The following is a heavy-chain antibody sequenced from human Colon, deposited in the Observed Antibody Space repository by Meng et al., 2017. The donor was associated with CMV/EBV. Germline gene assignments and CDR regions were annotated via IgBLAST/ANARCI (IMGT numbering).Heavy chain of an antibody. CDR2: IPSSSGYI. D-gene: IGHD6-19*01. CDR3: ARAGGAVAGRGGFDH. Sequence: SGVTFSTFGLGWVRQAPGKGLEWVASIPSSSGYIFYADSVKGRFTISRDNAKNLLFLQMNSLRANDTAVYYCARAGGAVAGRGGFDHWGLGTLVTVSS. V-gene: IGHV3-21*01. J-gene: IGHJ4*02. CDR1: GVTFSTFG.